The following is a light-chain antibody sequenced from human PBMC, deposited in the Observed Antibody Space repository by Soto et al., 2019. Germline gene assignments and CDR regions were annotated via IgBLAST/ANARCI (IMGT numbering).Light chain of an antibody. J-gene: IGLJ2*01. CDR3: CSYGGNNTLI. CDR2: EVS. CDR1: RSNVGSYNF. V-gene: IGLV2-23*02. Sequence: QSALTQPASVSGSRGQSITISCTGTRSNVGSYNFVSWYRQYPGKAPELIIYEVSQRPSTFFNQFSGSKSGNTASLTVSGLQSDDEADYFCCSYGGNNTLIFGGGTKLTVL.